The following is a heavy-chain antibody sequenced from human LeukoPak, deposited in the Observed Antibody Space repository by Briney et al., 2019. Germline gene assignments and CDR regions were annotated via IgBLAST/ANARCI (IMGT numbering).Heavy chain of an antibody. CDR3: AKVRSSAYYPNDMDV. CDR2: IRFDGSNK. J-gene: IGHJ6*03. V-gene: IGHV3-30*02. CDR1: GFSFSTYG. D-gene: IGHD3-22*01. Sequence: PGGSLRLSCAASGFSFSTYGMHWVRQAPGKGLEWVAFIRFDGSNKYYADSVKGRFTTSRDNSKNTLFLQMNSPRAEDTAVYYCAKVRSSAYYPNDMDVWGRGTKVTV.